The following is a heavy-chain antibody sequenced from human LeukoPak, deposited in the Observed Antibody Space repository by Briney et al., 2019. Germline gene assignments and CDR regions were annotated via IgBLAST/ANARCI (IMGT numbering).Heavy chain of an antibody. V-gene: IGHV4-39*01. CDR2: MFYDGTT. J-gene: IGHJ5*02. D-gene: IGHD2-21*02. Sequence: SETLSLTCSVSGASLISSHNFWAWIRQPPGKGLEWIGSMFYDGTTFYSPFLKTRVTISVDTSMNQISLRLDSVTAADTAIYYCARHTLVTAISTYNWFDPWGQGTLVTVSS. CDR3: ARHTLVTAISTYNWFDP. CDR1: GASLISSHNF.